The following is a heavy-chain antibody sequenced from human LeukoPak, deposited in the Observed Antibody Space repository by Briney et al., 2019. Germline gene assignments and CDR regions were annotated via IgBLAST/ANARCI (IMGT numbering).Heavy chain of an antibody. J-gene: IGHJ4*02. V-gene: IGHV1-2*02. D-gene: IGHD1-26*01. Sequence: ASVKVSCKASGYTFTGYYMHWVRQAPGQGLEWMGWINPNSGGTNYAQKFQGRVTMTRDTSTSTAYMELRSLRSDDTAVYYCARGHLSGSYLGMDYWGQGTLVTVSS. CDR2: INPNSGGT. CDR3: ARGHLSGSYLGMDY. CDR1: GYTFTGYY.